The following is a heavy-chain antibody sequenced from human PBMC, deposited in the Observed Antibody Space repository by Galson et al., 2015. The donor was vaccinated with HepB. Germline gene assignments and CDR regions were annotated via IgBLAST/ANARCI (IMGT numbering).Heavy chain of an antibody. CDR2: IWYEGSNK. D-gene: IGHD6-13*01. V-gene: IGHV3-33*08. CDR1: GFTFSSYG. Sequence: SLRLSCAASGFTFSSYGIHWVRQAPGKGLEWVAVIWYEGSNKYYADSVKGRFTISRDNSKNTLYLQMNSLRAEDTAVYYCARDQPGIAAAGTENPFDYWGQGTLVTVSS. CDR3: ARDQPGIAAAGTENPFDY. J-gene: IGHJ4*02.